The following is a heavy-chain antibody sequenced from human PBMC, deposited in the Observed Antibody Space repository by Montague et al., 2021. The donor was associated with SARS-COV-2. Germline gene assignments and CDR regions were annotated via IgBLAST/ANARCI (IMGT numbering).Heavy chain of an antibody. Sequence: KKNSRRTNYNPSLKGRVTISVDTSKNQFSLRLSSVTAAETAVYYCARGYCSGSGCYYYYGMDVWGQGTTVTVS. V-gene: IGHV4-34*01. J-gene: IGHJ6*02. D-gene: IGHD2-15*01. CDR3: ARGYCSGSGCYYYYGMDV. CDR2: KKNSRRT.